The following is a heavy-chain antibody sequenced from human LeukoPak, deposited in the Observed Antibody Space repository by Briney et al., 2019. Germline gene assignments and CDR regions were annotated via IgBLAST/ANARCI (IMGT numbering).Heavy chain of an antibody. V-gene: IGHV1-46*01. D-gene: IGHD3-22*01. CDR2: INPSGGST. CDR1: GYTFTSYY. J-gene: IGHJ4*02. Sequence: ASVKVSCKASGYTFTSYYMHWVRQAPGQGLEWMGIINPSGGSTSYAQKFQGSVTMTRDTSTTTVYMELSSLRSEDTAVYYCARAGDSSGYYSPYFDYWGQGTLVTVSS. CDR3: ARAGDSSGYYSPYFDY.